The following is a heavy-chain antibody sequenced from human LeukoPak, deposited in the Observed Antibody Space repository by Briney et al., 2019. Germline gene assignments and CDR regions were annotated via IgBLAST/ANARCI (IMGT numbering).Heavy chain of an antibody. D-gene: IGHD1-26*01. J-gene: IGHJ4*02. CDR1: GYSFTSYW. CDR3: ARSVGATPLDY. Sequence: GESLKISCKGSGYSFTSYWIALVRQMPGKGLEWMGIIYPSDSETTYSPSFQGQVTISADKSISTAYLQWSSLTASDTAMYYCARSVGATPLDYWGQGTPVTVSS. V-gene: IGHV5-51*01. CDR2: IYPSDSET.